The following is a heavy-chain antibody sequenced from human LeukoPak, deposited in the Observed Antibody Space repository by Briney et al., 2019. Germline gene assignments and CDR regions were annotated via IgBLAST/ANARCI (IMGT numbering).Heavy chain of an antibody. D-gene: IGHD6-13*01. J-gene: IGHJ4*02. CDR1: GFTFSSYD. Sequence: PGGSLRLSCAASGFTFSSYDMHWVRQAPGKGLEWVAFIRYDGSNKYYADSVKGRFTISRDNSKNTLYLQMNSLRAEDTAVYYCAKGPKLYSSSWMSDYWGQGTLVTVSS. CDR3: AKGPKLYSSSWMSDY. CDR2: IRYDGSNK. V-gene: IGHV3-30*02.